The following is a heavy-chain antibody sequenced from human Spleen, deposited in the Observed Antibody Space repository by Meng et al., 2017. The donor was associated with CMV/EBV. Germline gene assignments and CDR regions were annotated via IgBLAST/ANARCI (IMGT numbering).Heavy chain of an antibody. CDR3: ARDFGWWELLTDY. CDR1: GFTFSSYA. Sequence: GGSLRLSCAASGFTFSSYAMHWVRQAPGKGLEWVAVISYDGSNKYYADSVKGRFTISRDNSKNTLYLQMNSLRAEDTAVYYCARDFGWWELLTDYWSQGTLVTVSS. J-gene: IGHJ4*02. CDR2: ISYDGSNK. V-gene: IGHV3-30*04. D-gene: IGHD1-26*01.